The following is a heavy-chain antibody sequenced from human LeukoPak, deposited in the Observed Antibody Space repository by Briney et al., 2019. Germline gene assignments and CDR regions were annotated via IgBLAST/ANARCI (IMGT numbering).Heavy chain of an antibody. CDR1: GYTFTSYD. CDR2: MNPNSGNT. CDR3: ARVVSYGGNLLFDY. Sequence: ASVKVSCKASGYTFTSYDINWVRQATGQGLEWMGWMNPNSGNTGYAQKFQGRVTMTRNTSISTAYMELSSLRSEDTAVYYCARVVSYGGNLLFDYWGQGTLVTVSS. V-gene: IGHV1-8*01. J-gene: IGHJ4*02. D-gene: IGHD4/OR15-4a*01.